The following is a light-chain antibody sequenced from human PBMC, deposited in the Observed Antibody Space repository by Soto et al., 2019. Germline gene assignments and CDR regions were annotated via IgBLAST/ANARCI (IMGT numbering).Light chain of an antibody. V-gene: IGKV1-27*01. J-gene: IGKJ1*01. CDR2: AAS. Sequence: DIQMTQSPSSLSASVGDRVTITCRASQGISNSLAWYQQKPGKVPKLLIYAASTLQSGVPSRFSGSGSGPDFTLTISRLHPEDVAYYYFQKNNSAPCTFGQGAQLEIK. CDR3: QKNNSAPCT. CDR1: QGISNS.